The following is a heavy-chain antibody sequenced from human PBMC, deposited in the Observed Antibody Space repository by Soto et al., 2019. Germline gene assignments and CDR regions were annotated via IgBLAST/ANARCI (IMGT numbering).Heavy chain of an antibody. V-gene: IGHV4-39*01. CDR2: IYYSGST. D-gene: IGHD6-13*01. J-gene: IGHJ4*02. Sequence: SETLSLTCTVSGGSISSSSYYWGWIRQPPGKGLEWIGSIYYSGSTYYNPSLKSRVTISVDTSKNQFSLKLSSVTAADTAVYYCARLGYSSSWGYYFDYWGQGTLVTVSS. CDR3: ARLGYSSSWGYYFDY. CDR1: GGSISSSSYY.